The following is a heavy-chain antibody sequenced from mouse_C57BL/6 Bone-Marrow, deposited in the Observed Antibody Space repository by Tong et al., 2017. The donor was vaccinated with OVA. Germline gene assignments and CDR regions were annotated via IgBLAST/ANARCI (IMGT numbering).Heavy chain of an antibody. V-gene: IGHV2-6*01. CDR2: IWGVGST. Sequence: VQLQESGPGLVAPSQSLSITCTVSGVSLTSYGVDWVRQSPGKGLEWLGVIWGVGSTNYNSALKSRLSISKDNSKSQVFLKMNSLQTDDTAMYYCAIYGSSSLFAYWGQGTLVTVSA. CDR1: GVSLTSYG. J-gene: IGHJ3*01. CDR3: AIYGSSSLFAY. D-gene: IGHD1-1*01.